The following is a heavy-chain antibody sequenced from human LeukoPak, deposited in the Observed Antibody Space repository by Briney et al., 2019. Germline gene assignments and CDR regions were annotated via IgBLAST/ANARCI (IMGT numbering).Heavy chain of an antibody. V-gene: IGHV4-39*07. D-gene: IGHD2-15*01. CDR2: INHSGST. CDR3: ARGDIGGSEVPMDV. Sequence: SETLSLTCTVSGGSISSSSYYWSWIRQPSGKGLEWIGEINHSGSTNYNPSLKSRVTISVDTSTNQFSLKLSSVTAADTAVYYCARGDIGGSEVPMDVWGQGTTVTVSS. J-gene: IGHJ6*02. CDR1: GGSISSSSYY.